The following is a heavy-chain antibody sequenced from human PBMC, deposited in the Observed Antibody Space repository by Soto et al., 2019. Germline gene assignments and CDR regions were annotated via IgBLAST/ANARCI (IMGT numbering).Heavy chain of an antibody. CDR2: IIHIFDAT. CDR3: ARDLPSVGGS. D-gene: IGHD3-10*01. CDR1: GGTFSRHS. J-gene: IGHJ4*02. Sequence: QVQMVQSGAEVKKPGSSARVACKVSGGTFSRHSISWVRQAPGQGLEWMGGIIHIFDATQYAPKFQGRLTITADDSTTTFHMDPSGLRPEDTAIYHCARDLPSVGGSWGQGTLVTVS. V-gene: IGHV1-69*01.